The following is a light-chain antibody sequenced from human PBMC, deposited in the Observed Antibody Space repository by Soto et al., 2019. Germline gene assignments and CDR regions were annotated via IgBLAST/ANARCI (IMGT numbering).Light chain of an antibody. J-gene: IGKJ1*01. CDR1: QTVNSY. V-gene: IGKV3-20*01. Sequence: IVLTQSPATLSLSPGERATLSCRARQTVNSYLSWYQHKPGQAPRLLIYGASNRATGIPARFSGSGSGTDFTLTISRLEPEDFAVYYCQQYGSSGTFGQGTKVDIK. CDR2: GAS. CDR3: QQYGSSGT.